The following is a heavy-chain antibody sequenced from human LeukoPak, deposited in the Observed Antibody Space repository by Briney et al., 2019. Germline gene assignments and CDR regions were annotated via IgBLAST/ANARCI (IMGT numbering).Heavy chain of an antibody. CDR1: GYTFTSFY. J-gene: IGHJ4*02. D-gene: IGHD1-26*01. V-gene: IGHV1-46*01. CDR3: AKGPVSAIVGATTLDY. CDR2: INPSGGSS. Sequence: ASVKVSCKASGYTFTSFYMHWVRQAPGQGLEWVGIINPSGGSSNYAQKFQGRVTMTRDTSTSTGYMELSSLRSEDTAVYYCAKGPVSAIVGATTLDYWGQGTLVTVSS.